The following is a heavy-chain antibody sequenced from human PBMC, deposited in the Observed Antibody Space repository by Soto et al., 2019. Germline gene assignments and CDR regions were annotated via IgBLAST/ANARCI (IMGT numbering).Heavy chain of an antibody. V-gene: IGHV1-69*13. Sequence: SVKVSCKASGGTFSSYAISWVRQAPGQGLEWMGGIIPIFGTANYAQKFQGRVTITADESTSTAYMELSSLRSEDTAVYYCARRGGTPAGISPFYGMDVWGQGTTVTVSS. D-gene: IGHD2-2*02. CDR3: ARRGGTPAGISPFYGMDV. J-gene: IGHJ6*02. CDR1: GGTFSSYA. CDR2: IIPIFGTA.